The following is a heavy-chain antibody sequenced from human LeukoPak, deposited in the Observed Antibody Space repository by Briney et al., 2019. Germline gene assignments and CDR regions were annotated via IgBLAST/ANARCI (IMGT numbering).Heavy chain of an antibody. CDR3: ASSPYYYYYMDV. Sequence: GGSLRLSCAASGFTFTNYWMSWVRQAPGKGLEWVANIRQDGSERYYVDSVKGRFTISRDNAKNSLYLQMNSLRAEDTAVYYCASSPYYYYYMDVWGKGTTVTVSS. CDR1: GFTFTNYW. CDR2: IRQDGSER. J-gene: IGHJ6*03. V-gene: IGHV3-7*01.